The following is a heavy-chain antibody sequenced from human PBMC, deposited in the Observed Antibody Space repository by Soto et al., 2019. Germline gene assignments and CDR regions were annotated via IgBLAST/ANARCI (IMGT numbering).Heavy chain of an antibody. CDR3: ARGPGSPRYYNGMDV. Sequence: PGGSLRLSCAASGFTLSNHDMYWVRQATGKSLEWVSAIGIGGDTYYPASVKGRFTISRQNAKNSLYLQMNNLRAGDTAVYYCARGPGSPRYYNGMDVWGQGTMVTVSS. J-gene: IGHJ6*02. CDR2: IGIGGDT. D-gene: IGHD3-10*01. V-gene: IGHV3-13*01. CDR1: GFTLSNHD.